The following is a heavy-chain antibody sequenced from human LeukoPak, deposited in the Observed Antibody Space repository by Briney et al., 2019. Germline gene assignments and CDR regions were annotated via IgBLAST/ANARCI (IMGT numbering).Heavy chain of an antibody. CDR2: IYYSGST. J-gene: IGHJ6*03. CDR3: ARRDLNWGRYYYYMDV. V-gene: IGHV4-39*01. CDR1: GGSISSRNYY. Sequence: NPSETLSLTCTVSGGSISSRNYYWGWIRQPPGKGLEWIGSIYYSGSTYYNLSLKSRVTISVDTSKNQFSLKLSSVTAADTAVYYCARRDLNWGRYYYYMDVWGKGTTVTVSS. D-gene: IGHD7-27*01.